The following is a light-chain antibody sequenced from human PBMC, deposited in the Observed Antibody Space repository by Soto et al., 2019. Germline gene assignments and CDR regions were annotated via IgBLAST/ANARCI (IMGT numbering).Light chain of an antibody. V-gene: IGKV3-20*01. CDR2: RAS. Sequence: EIVLTQSPGTLSLSPGDRATLSCRASQSLGGRYLAWYQQKSGQAPRLLIFRASSRATGIPERFSGGGSGTDFTLTISRLEPEDSAVYYCQQYGDSLTWTFGQGTKVEIK. CDR1: QSLGGRY. CDR3: QQYGDSLTWT. J-gene: IGKJ1*01.